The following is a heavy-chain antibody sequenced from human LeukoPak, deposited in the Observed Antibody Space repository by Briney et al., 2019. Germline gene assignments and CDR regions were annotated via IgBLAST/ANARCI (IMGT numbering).Heavy chain of an antibody. J-gene: IGHJ4*02. CDR2: IYPGDSDI. CDR1: GYSFSSYW. Sequence: GESLKISCKGSGYSFSSYWIAWVRQMPGKGLEWMGIIYPGDSDIRYSPSFQGQVTISADKSISTAYLQWSSLKASDTAMYYCAGQDGSALYYFDYWGQGTLVTVSS. V-gene: IGHV5-51*01. D-gene: IGHD5-24*01. CDR3: AGQDGSALYYFDY.